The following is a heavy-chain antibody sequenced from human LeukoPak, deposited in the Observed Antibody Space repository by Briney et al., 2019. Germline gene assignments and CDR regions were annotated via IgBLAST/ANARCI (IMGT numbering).Heavy chain of an antibody. J-gene: IGHJ3*02. CDR1: GYSFTSYY. CDR2: INPNDGGT. V-gene: IGHV1-46*04. CDR3: ARGPLLGYDTNDSGFDI. D-gene: IGHD3-22*01. Sequence: ASVKVSCKASGYSFTSYYVHCVRQAPGQGLEWVGVINPNDGGTISAQKLQDRVALTRDTSTSTVYMEMSSLKSDDTALYYCARGPLLGYDTNDSGFDIWGQGTLVTVSS.